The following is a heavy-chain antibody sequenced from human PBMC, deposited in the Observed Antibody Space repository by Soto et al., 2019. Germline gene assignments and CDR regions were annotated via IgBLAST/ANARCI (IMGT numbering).Heavy chain of an antibody. D-gene: IGHD6-19*01. V-gene: IGHV2-70*01. CDR1: GFSLSTSGMC. CDR2: IDWDDDK. J-gene: IGHJ6*02. CDR3: ARSIAVAGIPYYYYGMDV. Sequence: SCPTLVNPTQALTLTCTFSGFSLSTSGMCXSWIRQPPGKALEWLALIDWDDDKYYSTSLKTRLTISKDTSKNQVVLTMTNMDPVDTATYYCARSIAVAGIPYYYYGMDVWGQGTTVTVFS.